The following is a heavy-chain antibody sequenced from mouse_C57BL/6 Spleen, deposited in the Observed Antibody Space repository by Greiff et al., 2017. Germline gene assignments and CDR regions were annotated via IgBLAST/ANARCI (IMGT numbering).Heavy chain of an antibody. Sequence: QVQLQQSGPEQVKPGASVKISCKASGYAFSSSWMNWVKQRPGKGLEWIGRSYPGDGDTNYNGKFKGKATLTADKSSSTAYMQLSSLTSEDSAVYFCAYYGNYDYYAMDYWGQGTSVTVSS. D-gene: IGHD2-1*01. V-gene: IGHV1-82*01. J-gene: IGHJ4*01. CDR3: AYYGNYDYYAMDY. CDR1: GYAFSSSW. CDR2: SYPGDGDT.